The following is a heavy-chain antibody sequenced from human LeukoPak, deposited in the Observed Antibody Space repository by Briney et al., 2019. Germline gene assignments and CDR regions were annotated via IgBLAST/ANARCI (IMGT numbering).Heavy chain of an antibody. J-gene: IGHJ4*02. Sequence: GGSLRLSCAASGFTFSSYSMNWVRQAPGKGLEWVSSISSSSSYIYYADSVKVRFTISRDNAKNSLYLQMNSLRAEDTAVYYCARPPRKWQTRSYFDYWGQGTLVTVSS. CDR2: ISSSSSYI. D-gene: IGHD5-12*01. V-gene: IGHV3-21*01. CDR1: GFTFSSYS. CDR3: ARPPRKWQTRSYFDY.